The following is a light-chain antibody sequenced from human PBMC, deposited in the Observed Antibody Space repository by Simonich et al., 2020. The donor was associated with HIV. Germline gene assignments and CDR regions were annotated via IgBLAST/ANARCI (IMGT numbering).Light chain of an antibody. CDR3: YSTDSSGNHWV. J-gene: IGLJ3*02. CDR1: ALPKKY. Sequence: SYELTQPPSVSVSPGQTARITCSGDALPKKYGYWYQQKSGPAPVLVIYEDNKRPSATPERFAGSRSGTTATLTISGAQVEDDADYYCYSTDSSGNHWVFGGGTKLTVL. CDR2: EDN. V-gene: IGLV3-10*01.